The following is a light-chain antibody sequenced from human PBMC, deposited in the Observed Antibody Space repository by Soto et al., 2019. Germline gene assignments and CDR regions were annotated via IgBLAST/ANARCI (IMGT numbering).Light chain of an antibody. CDR1: QSVNNF. Sequence: EILLTQSPAIVSLSPGERATLSCRASQSVNNFFAWYQQKPGQAPRLLIYDASYRAPGIPARFSGSGSGTVIPLTISSLAAEDSAVYYCQQRGSWPATFGPGTKVDIK. V-gene: IGKV3-11*01. CDR3: QQRGSWPAT. CDR2: DAS. J-gene: IGKJ3*01.